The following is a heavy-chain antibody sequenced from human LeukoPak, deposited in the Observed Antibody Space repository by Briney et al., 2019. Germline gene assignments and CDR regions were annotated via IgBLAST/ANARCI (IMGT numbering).Heavy chain of an antibody. Sequence: GASVKVSCKASGYTFSGYYIHWVRQAPGQGLEWMGWINPKNAATNYAQKFQGRVTMTRDTSTGTVYMELSSLRSDDTAVFYCARTLYIAAVPGGFDYWGQGTLVTVSS. J-gene: IGHJ4*02. CDR2: INPKNAAT. D-gene: IGHD6-13*01. V-gene: IGHV1-2*02. CDR1: GYTFSGYY. CDR3: ARTLYIAAVPGGFDY.